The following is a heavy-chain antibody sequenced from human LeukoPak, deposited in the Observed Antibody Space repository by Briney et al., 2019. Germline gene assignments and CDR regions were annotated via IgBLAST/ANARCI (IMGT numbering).Heavy chain of an antibody. CDR1: GGSISSSSYY. V-gene: IGHV4-39*07. CDR2: IYYSGST. Sequence: SETLSLACTVSGGSISSSSYYWGWIRQPPGKGLEWIGSIYYSGSTYYNPSLKSRVTISVDTSKNQFSLKLSSVTAADTAVYYCARRKTIAPGYYHDYWGQGTLVTVSS. J-gene: IGHJ4*02. D-gene: IGHD3-22*01. CDR3: ARRKTIAPGYYHDY.